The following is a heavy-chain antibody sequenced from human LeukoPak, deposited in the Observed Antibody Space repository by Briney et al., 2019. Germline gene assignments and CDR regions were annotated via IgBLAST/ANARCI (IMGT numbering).Heavy chain of an antibody. V-gene: IGHV1-8*01. CDR3: ARGGGLLRFDPFDY. CDR2: MNANSGNT. Sequence: ASVKVSCKASGYTFTGYDINWVPQATGQGLEWMGGMNANSGNTGYAQKFQGRVTMTRNTSISTAYMELSSLRSEETAVYYCARGGGLLRFDPFDYWGQGTLVTVSS. J-gene: IGHJ4*02. D-gene: IGHD3-3*01. CDR1: GYTFTGYD.